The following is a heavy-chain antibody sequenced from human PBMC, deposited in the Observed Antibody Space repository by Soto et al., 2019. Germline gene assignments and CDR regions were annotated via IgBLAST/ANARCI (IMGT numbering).Heavy chain of an antibody. CDR3: ARGRGAVTGQDFEY. D-gene: IGHD6-19*01. J-gene: IGHJ4*02. Sequence: QVQLEESGGGLVKPGGSLRLSCAASGFTFSAYYMSWIRQAPGKGLEYISYISSSGTSANYADPVKGRFTIARDNAKNSLLLQRNSLRAEEPAVYYFARGRGAVTGQDFEYWGQGALVTVSS. V-gene: IGHV3-11*05. CDR2: ISSSGTSA. CDR1: GFTFSAYY.